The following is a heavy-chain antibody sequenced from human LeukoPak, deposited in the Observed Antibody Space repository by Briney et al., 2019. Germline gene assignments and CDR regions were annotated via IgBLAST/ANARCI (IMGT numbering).Heavy chain of an antibody. J-gene: IGHJ4*02. Sequence: ASVKVSCKASGYIFTDYYVHWVRQAPRQGLEWVGWINPNSGGTNYAQKFQGRVAMTRDTSITTAYMELSRLRSDDTAVYYCARDSSGLFYWGQGTLVTVSS. D-gene: IGHD3-22*01. CDR3: ARDSSGLFY. CDR2: INPNSGGT. CDR1: GYIFTDYY. V-gene: IGHV1-2*02.